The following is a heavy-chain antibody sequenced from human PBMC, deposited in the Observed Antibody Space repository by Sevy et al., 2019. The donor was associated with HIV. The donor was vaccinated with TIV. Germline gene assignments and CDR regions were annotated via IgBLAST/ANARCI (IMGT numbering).Heavy chain of an antibody. V-gene: IGHV3-23*01. Sequence: GGSLRLSCAVSGFNFNIYSMSWVRQAPGKGLEWVATLSFGCGKINYADSVKGRFIISRDDSKNTLYLQMNSLRAEDTAVYFCAREGCTRPHDYWGQGTLVTVSS. CDR2: LSFGCGKI. J-gene: IGHJ4*02. CDR1: GFNFNIYS. D-gene: IGHD2-8*01. CDR3: AREGCTRPHDY.